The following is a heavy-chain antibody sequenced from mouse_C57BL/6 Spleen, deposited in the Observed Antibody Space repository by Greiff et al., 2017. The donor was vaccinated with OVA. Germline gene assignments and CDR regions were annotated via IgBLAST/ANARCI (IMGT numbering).Heavy chain of an antibody. D-gene: IGHD1-1*01. Sequence: VQLQQSGPELVKPGASVKISCKASGYTFTDYYMNWVKQSHGKSLEWIGDINPNNGGTSYNQKFKGKATLTVDKSSSTAYMELRSLTSEDSAVYYCARWPIFTTVGSPLAYWGQGTLVTVSA. J-gene: IGHJ3*01. V-gene: IGHV1-26*01. CDR3: ARWPIFTTVGSPLAY. CDR2: INPNNGGT. CDR1: GYTFTDYY.